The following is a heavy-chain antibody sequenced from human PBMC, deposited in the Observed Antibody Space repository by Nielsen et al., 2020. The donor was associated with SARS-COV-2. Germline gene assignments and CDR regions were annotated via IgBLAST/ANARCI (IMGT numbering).Heavy chain of an antibody. V-gene: IGHV4-31*02. D-gene: IGHD1-14*01. Sequence: WLRQPPGKGLEWIGYIYYSGSTYYNPSLKSRVTISVDTSKNQFSLKLSSVTAADTAVYYCARGGRGLTAGDYYYYYGMDVWGQGTTVTVSS. CDR3: ARGGRGLTAGDYYYYYGMDV. CDR2: IYYSGST. J-gene: IGHJ6*02.